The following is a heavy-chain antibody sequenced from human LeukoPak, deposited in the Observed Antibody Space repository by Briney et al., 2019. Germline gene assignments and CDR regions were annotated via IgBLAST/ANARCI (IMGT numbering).Heavy chain of an antibody. CDR1: GYTFTSYD. CDR3: ATGGPYCGGDCYYFDY. D-gene: IGHD2-21*02. J-gene: IGHJ4*02. CDR2: MNPNSGNT. V-gene: IGHV1-8*01. Sequence: ASVKVSCKASGYTFTSYDINWVRQATGQGLEWMGWMNPNSGNTGYAQKFQGRVTMTEDTSTDTAYMELSSLRSEDTAVYYCATGGPYCGGDCYYFDYWGQGTLVTVSS.